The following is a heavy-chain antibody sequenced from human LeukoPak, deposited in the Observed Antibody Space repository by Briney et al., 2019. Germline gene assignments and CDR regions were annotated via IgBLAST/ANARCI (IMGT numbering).Heavy chain of an antibody. CDR3: ARSDWFDP. CDR1: GFTFSSYS. CDR2: ISSSSNTI. V-gene: IGHV3-48*02. Sequence: GGSLRLSCAASGFTFSSYSVNWVRQAPGKGLEWVSYISSSSNTIYNADSVKGRFTIFRDNAKNSLYLQMDSLRDDDTAVYYCARSDWFDPWGQGTLVTVSS. J-gene: IGHJ5*02.